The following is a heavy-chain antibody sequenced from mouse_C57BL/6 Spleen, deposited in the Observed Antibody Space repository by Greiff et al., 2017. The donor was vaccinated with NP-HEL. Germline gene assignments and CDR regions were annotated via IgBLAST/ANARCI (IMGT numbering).Heavy chain of an antibody. CDR3: ARSAGYGSSYYY. CDR2: INPNNGGT. Sequence: VQLQQSGPELVKPGASVKISCKASGYTFTDYYMNWVKQSHGKSLEWIGDINPNNGGTSYNQKFKGKATLTVDKSSSTAYMELRSLTSEDSAVYYCARSAGYGSSYYYWGQGTTLTVSS. CDR1: GYTFTDYY. V-gene: IGHV1-26*01. J-gene: IGHJ2*01. D-gene: IGHD1-1*01.